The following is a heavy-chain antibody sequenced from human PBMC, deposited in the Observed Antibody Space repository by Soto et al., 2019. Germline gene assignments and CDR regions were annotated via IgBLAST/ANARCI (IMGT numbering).Heavy chain of an antibody. Sequence: SETLSLTCAVYGGSFSGYYWSWIRQPPGKGLEWIGEINHSGSTNYNPSLKSRVTISVDTSKNQFSLKLSSVTAADTAVYYCARGRSYDYIWGSYRPFDYWGQGTLVTAPQ. CDR3: ARGRSYDYIWGSYRPFDY. V-gene: IGHV4-34*01. CDR2: INHSGST. CDR1: GGSFSGYY. D-gene: IGHD3-16*02. J-gene: IGHJ4*02.